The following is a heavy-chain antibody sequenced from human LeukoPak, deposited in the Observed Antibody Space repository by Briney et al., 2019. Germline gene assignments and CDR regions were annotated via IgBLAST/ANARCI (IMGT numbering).Heavy chain of an antibody. Sequence: PGGSLRLSCAASGFTFSICAMNWVRQAPGKGLEWVSGISGSGSSTYYADSVKGRFTISRDNAENTMYLQMNSLRVGDTAVYYCARDYHDSNGYYSNAFDHWGQGSLLAVSS. J-gene: IGHJ4*02. V-gene: IGHV3-23*01. CDR3: ARDYHDSNGYYSNAFDH. D-gene: IGHD3-22*01. CDR2: ISGSGSST. CDR1: GFTFSICA.